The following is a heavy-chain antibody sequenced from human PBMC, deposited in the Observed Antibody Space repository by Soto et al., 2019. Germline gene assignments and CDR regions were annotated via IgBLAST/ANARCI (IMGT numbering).Heavy chain of an antibody. CDR2: IIPIFGTA. CDR1: GGTFSGYA. D-gene: IGHD3-22*01. J-gene: IGHJ4*02. V-gene: IGHV1-69*13. CDR3: ASYYYDSSGYYTGGEFDY. Sequence: SVKVSCKASGGTFSGYAISWVRQAPGQGLEWMGGIIPIFGTANYAQKFQGRVTITADESTSTAYMELSSLRSKDTAVYYCASYYYDSSGYYTGGEFDYWGQGTLVTVSS.